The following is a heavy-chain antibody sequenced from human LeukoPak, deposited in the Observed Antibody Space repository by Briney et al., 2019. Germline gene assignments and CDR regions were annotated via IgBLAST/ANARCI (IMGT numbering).Heavy chain of an antibody. CDR2: FDPEDGET. CDR3: ATPSGSHDAFDI. CDR1: GYTLTELS. J-gene: IGHJ3*02. Sequence: ASVKVSCKVSGYTLTELSTHWVRQAPGKGLEWMGGFDPEDGETIYAQKFQGRVTMTEDTSTDTAYMELSSLRSEDTAVYYCATPSGSHDAFDIWGQGTMVTVSS. V-gene: IGHV1-24*01. D-gene: IGHD1-26*01.